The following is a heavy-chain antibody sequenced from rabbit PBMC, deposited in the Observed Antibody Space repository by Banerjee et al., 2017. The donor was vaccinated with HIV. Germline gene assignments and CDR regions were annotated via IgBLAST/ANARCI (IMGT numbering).Heavy chain of an antibody. Sequence: QLEETGGGLVQPGGSLTLSCKTSGFDASTYYMSWVRQAPGKGLEWIGTIYDGKGSTDYASWVNGRFTISSDNAQNTVDLKLTSLTAADTATYFCARDAGSSFYRSSYYFNLWGPGTLVTVS. CDR1: GFDASTYY. V-gene: IGHV1S7*01. CDR2: IYDGKGST. J-gene: IGHJ4*01. D-gene: IGHD8-1*01. CDR3: ARDAGSSFYRSSYYFNL.